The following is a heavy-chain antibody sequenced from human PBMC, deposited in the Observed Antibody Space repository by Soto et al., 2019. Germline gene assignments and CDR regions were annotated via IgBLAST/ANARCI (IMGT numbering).Heavy chain of an antibody. Sequence: ASVKVSCKASGGTFSSYTISWVRQAPGQGLEWMGRIIPILGIANYAQKSQGRVTITADKSTSTAYMELSSLRSEDTAVYYCASQCITIFGVVIMGGGWFDPWGQGTLVTVSS. V-gene: IGHV1-69*02. J-gene: IGHJ5*02. D-gene: IGHD3-3*01. CDR1: GGTFSSYT. CDR2: IIPILGIA. CDR3: ASQCITIFGVVIMGGGWFDP.